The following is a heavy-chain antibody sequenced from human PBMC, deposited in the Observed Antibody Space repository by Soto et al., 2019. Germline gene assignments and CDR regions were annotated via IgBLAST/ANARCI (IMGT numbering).Heavy chain of an antibody. V-gene: IGHV3-48*03. Sequence: EGQLVESGGGLVQPGGSLRLSCAASGFTFSSFEMNWVRQAPGKGLECVSYISSSGSTKYYADSVKGRFTISRDNAKNSLFLQMNSLRAEDTAVYYCAREGPADGLDIWGQVTMVTVSS. CDR2: ISSSGSTK. CDR3: AREGPADGLDI. J-gene: IGHJ3*02. CDR1: GFTFSSFE.